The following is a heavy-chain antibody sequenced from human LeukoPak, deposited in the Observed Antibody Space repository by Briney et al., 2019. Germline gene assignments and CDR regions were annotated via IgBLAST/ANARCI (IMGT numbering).Heavy chain of an antibody. CDR2: INHSGST. CDR1: GGSFSGYY. V-gene: IGHV4-34*01. Sequence: TSETLSLTCAVYGGSFSGYYWSWIRQPPGKGLEWIGEINHSGSTNYNPSLKSRVTISVDTSKNQFSLKLSSVTAADTAVYYCARFQYKAAFDIWGRGTMVTVSS. J-gene: IGHJ3*02. CDR3: ARFQYKAAFDI. D-gene: IGHD1-1*01.